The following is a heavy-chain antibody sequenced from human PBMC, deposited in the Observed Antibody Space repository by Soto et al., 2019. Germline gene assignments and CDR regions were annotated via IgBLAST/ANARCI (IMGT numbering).Heavy chain of an antibody. CDR1: GGTFSSNT. D-gene: IGHD2-2*01. J-gene: IGHJ4*02. CDR2: IIPILGIA. CDR3: ARVAARYCSSTSCYDY. Sequence: ASVKVSCTASGGTFSSNTISWVRQAPGQGLEWMGRIIPILGIANYAQKFQGRVTITADKSTSTAYMELSSLRSEDTAVYYCARVAARYCSSTSCYDYWGQGTLVTVSS. V-gene: IGHV1-69*02.